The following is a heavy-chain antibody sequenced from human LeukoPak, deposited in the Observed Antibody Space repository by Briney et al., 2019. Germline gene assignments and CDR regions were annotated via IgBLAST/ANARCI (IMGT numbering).Heavy chain of an antibody. CDR1: GFSFSDYG. V-gene: IGHV3-33*01. CDR3: ARDTYYDFWSGSRGDCFDY. D-gene: IGHD3-3*01. Sequence: GGSLRLSCAASGFSFSDYGMHWVRQAPGKGLQWVAVIWNDGSSRYYADSVKGRFTISRDNSKNTLYLQMNSLRAEDTAVYYCARDTYYDFWSGSRGDCFDYWGQGTLVTVSS. CDR2: IWNDGSSR. J-gene: IGHJ4*02.